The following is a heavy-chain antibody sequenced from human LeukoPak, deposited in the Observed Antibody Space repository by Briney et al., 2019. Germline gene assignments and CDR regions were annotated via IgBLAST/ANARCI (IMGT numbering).Heavy chain of an antibody. V-gene: IGHV1-24*01. CDR2: FDPEDGET. J-gene: IGHJ4*02. Sequence: ASVKVSCKVSGYTLTELSMHWVRQAPGKGLEWMGGFDPEDGETIYAQKFQGRVTMTEDTSTDTAYMELSSLRFEGTAVYYCATDSVYYDSSGYYYPGYWGQETLVTVSS. D-gene: IGHD3-22*01. CDR3: ATDSVYYDSSGYYYPGY. CDR1: GYTLTELS.